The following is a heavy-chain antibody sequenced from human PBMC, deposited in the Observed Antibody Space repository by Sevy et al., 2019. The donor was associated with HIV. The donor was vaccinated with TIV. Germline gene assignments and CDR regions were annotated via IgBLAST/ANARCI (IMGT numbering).Heavy chain of an antibody. V-gene: IGHV4-61*01. Sequence: SETLSLTCTVSGGSLSSGSYYWSWIRQPPGKGLEWIGLISYIGSTNYNPSLKSRVTISVDTSKNQLSLRLTPVTAADTAVYYCVRDRIAAAGGYFDNWGQGTLVTVSS. CDR3: VRDRIAAAGGYFDN. CDR1: GGSLSSGSYY. J-gene: IGHJ4*02. CDR2: ISYIGST. D-gene: IGHD6-13*01.